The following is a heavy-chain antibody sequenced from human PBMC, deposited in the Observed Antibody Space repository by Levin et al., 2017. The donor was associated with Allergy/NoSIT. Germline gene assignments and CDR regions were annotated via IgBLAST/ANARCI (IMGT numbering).Heavy chain of an antibody. Sequence: SETLSLTCTVSGGSVSSGSYYWSWIRQPPGTGLEWIGYIYYSGSTNYNPSLKSRVTISVDTSKNQFSLKLSSVTAADTAVYYCARAFLEEEMATNGAFDIWGQGTMVTVSS. CDR2: IYYSGST. D-gene: IGHD5-24*01. J-gene: IGHJ3*02. CDR1: GGSVSSGSYY. V-gene: IGHV4-61*01. CDR3: ARAFLEEEMATNGAFDI.